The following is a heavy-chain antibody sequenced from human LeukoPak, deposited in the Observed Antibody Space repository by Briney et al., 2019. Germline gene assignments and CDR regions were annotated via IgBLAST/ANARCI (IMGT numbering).Heavy chain of an antibody. CDR1: GFTFSSYA. CDR3: AGAPWATKFDY. CDR2: ISGSGGST. V-gene: IGHV3-23*01. Sequence: PAGGSLRLSCAASGFTFSSYAMSWVRQAPGKGLEWVSAISGSGGSTYYADSVKGRFTISRDNAKNSLYLQMNSLRAEDTAVYYCAGAPWATKFDYWGQGTLVTVSS. D-gene: IGHD1-26*01. J-gene: IGHJ4*02.